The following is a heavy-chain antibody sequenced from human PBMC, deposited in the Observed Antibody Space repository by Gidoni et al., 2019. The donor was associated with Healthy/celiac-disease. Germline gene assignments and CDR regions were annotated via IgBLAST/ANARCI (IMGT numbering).Heavy chain of an antibody. CDR3: ARDFAYGDYGDY. CDR1: GFTFSSYS. J-gene: IGHJ4*02. V-gene: IGHV3-21*01. Sequence: EVQLVESGGGLVKPGGSLRLSGAASGFTFSSYSMNWVRQAPGKGLGWVSSISSSSSYIYYADSVKGRFTISRDNAKNSLYLQMNSLRAEDTAVYYCARDFAYGDYGDYWGQGTLVTVSS. CDR2: ISSSSSYI. D-gene: IGHD4-17*01.